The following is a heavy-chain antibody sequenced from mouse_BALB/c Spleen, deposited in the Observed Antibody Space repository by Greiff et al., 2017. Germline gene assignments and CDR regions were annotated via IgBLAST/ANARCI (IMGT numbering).Heavy chain of an antibody. CDR3: AREGVYYDWFAY. V-gene: IGHV5-6-5*01. CDR1: GFTFSSYA. Sequence: EVKLEESGGGLVKPGGSLKLSCAASGFTFSSYAMSWVRQTPEKRLEWVASISSGGSTYYPDSVKGRFTISRDNARNILYLQMSSLRSEDTAMYYCAREGVYYDWFAYWGQGTLVTVSA. D-gene: IGHD2-4*01. CDR2: ISSGGST. J-gene: IGHJ3*01.